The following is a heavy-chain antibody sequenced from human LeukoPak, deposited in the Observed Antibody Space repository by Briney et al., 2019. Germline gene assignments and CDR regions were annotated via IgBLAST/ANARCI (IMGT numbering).Heavy chain of an antibody. CDR2: IRYDGSHK. J-gene: IGHJ4*02. CDR3: ARGYSYVADFDY. Sequence: PGGSLRLSCAASGFTFSSYGMHWVRQAPGKGLEWLSFIRYDGSHKYYADSVKGRFTISRDNSKNTLYLQMNRLRAEDTAVYYCARGYSYVADFDYWGQGPLVTVLS. D-gene: IGHD5-18*01. CDR1: GFTFSSYG. V-gene: IGHV3-30*02.